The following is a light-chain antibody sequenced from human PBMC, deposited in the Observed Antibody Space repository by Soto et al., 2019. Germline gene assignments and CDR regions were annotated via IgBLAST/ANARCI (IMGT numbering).Light chain of an antibody. CDR1: QSVSTY. V-gene: IGKV3-11*01. CDR2: DAS. J-gene: IGKJ1*01. CDR3: QQRSSWPPT. Sequence: EIVLTQSPATLSLSPVDRATLSCRASQSVSTYLAWCQQKPGQAPRLLIYDASNRAAGIPARFSGSGSGTDFTLTISSLEPEDVAVYYCQQRSSWPPTFGQGTKVDIK.